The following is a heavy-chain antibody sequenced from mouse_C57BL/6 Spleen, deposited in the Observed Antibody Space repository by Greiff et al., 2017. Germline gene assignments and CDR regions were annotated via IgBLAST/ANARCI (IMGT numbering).Heavy chain of an antibody. Sequence: QVQLQQPGAELVKPGASVKLSCKASGYTFTSYWLHWVTQRPGQGLEWIGMIHPNSGSTNYNEKFKSKATLTVDKSSSTAYMQLSSLTSEDSAVYYCAKFYHHDYAMDYWGQGTSVTVSS. D-gene: IGHD2-1*01. CDR2: IHPNSGST. J-gene: IGHJ4*01. CDR1: GYTFTSYW. V-gene: IGHV1-64*01. CDR3: AKFYHHDYAMDY.